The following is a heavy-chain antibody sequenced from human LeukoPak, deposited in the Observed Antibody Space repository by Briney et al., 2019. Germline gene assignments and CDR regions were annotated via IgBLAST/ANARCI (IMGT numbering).Heavy chain of an antibody. Sequence: ASVKVSCKASGYTFTGYYMHWVRQAPGQGLEWMGWINPDSGGTNYAQKFQGRVTMTRDTSISTAYMELSRLRSDDTAVYYCARDCSSTSCYGQYYYYMDVWGKGTTVTVSS. V-gene: IGHV1-2*02. J-gene: IGHJ6*03. CDR2: INPDSGGT. D-gene: IGHD2-2*01. CDR1: GYTFTGYY. CDR3: ARDCSSTSCYGQYYYYMDV.